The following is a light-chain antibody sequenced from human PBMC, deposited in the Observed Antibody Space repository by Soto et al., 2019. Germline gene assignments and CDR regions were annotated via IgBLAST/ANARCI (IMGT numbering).Light chain of an antibody. V-gene: IGKV3-20*01. Sequence: EIVLTQSPGTLSLSPGERATLSCRASQSVSSSYLAWYQQKPGQAPRLLIYGASSRATGIPDRFSGSGSGTDFTLTISSLEPEDFAVYYCQQYGSSGTFGQGTKLDTK. J-gene: IGKJ1*01. CDR1: QSVSSSY. CDR3: QQYGSSGT. CDR2: GAS.